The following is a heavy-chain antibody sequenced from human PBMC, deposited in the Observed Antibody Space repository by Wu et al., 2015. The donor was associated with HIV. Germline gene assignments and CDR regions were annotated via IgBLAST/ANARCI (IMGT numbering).Heavy chain of an antibody. D-gene: IGHD3-10*01. J-gene: IGHJ4*02. V-gene: IGHV1-69*13. CDR2: IIPIFGTT. CDR3: ARDSSYYGAGSDYIFDF. Sequence: QVQLVQSGGDVKKPGSSVRVSCKASGGPFNSYVISWVRQAPGQSLEWMGSIIPIFGTTKYARKFQDRVTITADQSTNTAYMQLNILRSEDTALYYCARDSSYYGAGSDYIFDFWGQGTLITVSS. CDR1: GGPFNSYV.